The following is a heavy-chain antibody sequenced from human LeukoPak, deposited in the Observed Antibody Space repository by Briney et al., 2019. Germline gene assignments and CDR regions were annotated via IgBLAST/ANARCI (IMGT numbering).Heavy chain of an antibody. CDR2: ISGSGGST. V-gene: IGHV3-23*01. CDR3: AKDSKIVGPTFRSYHYMDV. J-gene: IGHJ6*03. D-gene: IGHD1-26*01. Sequence: PGGSLRLSCAASGFSVRSNYMSWVRQAPGKGLEWVSGISGSGGSTYYADSVKGRFTISRDNSKKTLYLQMNSLRAEDTAVYYCAKDSKIVGPTFRSYHYMDVWGKGTTVTVSS. CDR1: GFSVRSNY.